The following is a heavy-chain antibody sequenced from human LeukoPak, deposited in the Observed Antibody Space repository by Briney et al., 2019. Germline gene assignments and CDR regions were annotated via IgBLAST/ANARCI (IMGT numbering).Heavy chain of an antibody. J-gene: IGHJ4*02. CDR3: ARGIDY. CDR2: IYTGGGR. V-gene: IGHV3-53*01. Sequence: GGSLRLSCAASGFTFSSYAMNWVRQAPGKELEWVSVIYTGGGRYYADSVRGRFTISRDTSKNMVFLQMNSLRVEDTAVYYCARGIDYWGRGTLVTVSS. CDR1: GFTFSSYA.